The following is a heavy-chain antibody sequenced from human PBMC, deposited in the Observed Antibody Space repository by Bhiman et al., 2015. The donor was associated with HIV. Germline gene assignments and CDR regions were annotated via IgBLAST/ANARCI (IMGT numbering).Heavy chain of an antibody. Sequence: QVYLVESGGGVVQPGRSLRLSCEASGFSLRIYPMHWVRLAPGKGLEWLAVISSEGTNRFYADSVKGRFTVSRDNSKNTLYLQVNSLRAEDTAVYFCAKGNLISSSWYFDLWGRGTLVTVSS. CDR2: ISSEGTNR. D-gene: IGHD6-6*01. CDR1: GFSLRIYP. V-gene: IGHV3-30*07. CDR3: AKGNLISSSWYFDL. J-gene: IGHJ2*01.